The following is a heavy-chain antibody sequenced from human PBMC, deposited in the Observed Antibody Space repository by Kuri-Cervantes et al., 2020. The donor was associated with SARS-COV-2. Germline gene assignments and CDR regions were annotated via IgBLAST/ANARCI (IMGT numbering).Heavy chain of an antibody. J-gene: IGHJ4*02. CDR1: AFTFSGRS. CDR2: ISGSGGSA. CDR3: TPYESTGYYYDY. V-gene: IGHV3-23*01. D-gene: IGHD3-22*01. Sequence: GESLKISCAASAFTFSGRSMSWVRQAPGKGLEWVSTISGSGGSAYYVDSVMGRFTISRDNSKNTLYLQMNSLRAEDTAIYYCTPYESTGYYYDYWGQGTLVTVSS.